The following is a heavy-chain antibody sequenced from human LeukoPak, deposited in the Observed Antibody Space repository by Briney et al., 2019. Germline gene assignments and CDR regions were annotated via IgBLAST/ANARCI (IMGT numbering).Heavy chain of an antibody. CDR3: ARDPPRDYHFDY. J-gene: IGHJ4*02. V-gene: IGHV3-21*01. Sequence: GGSLRLSCAASGFTFSSYRMNWVRQAPGKGLEWVSSISGSGSYIYYADSVKGRFTISRDNAKNSLYLQMNSLRAEDTAVYYCARDPPRDYHFDYWGQGTLVTVSS. CDR1: GFTFSSYR. CDR2: ISGSGSYI. D-gene: IGHD3-16*01.